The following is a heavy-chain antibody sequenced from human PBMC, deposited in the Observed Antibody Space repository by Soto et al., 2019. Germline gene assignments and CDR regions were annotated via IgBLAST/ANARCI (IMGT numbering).Heavy chain of an antibody. CDR2: IIPIFGTA. D-gene: IGHD4-17*01. Sequence: ASVKVSCKASGGTFSSYAISWVRQAPGQGLEWMGGIIPIFGTANYAQKFQGRVTITADESTSTAYMELSSLRSEDTAVYYCARESVNYGDYGSDAFDIWGQGTMVTVSS. CDR3: ARESVNYGDYGSDAFDI. J-gene: IGHJ3*02. CDR1: GGTFSSYA. V-gene: IGHV1-69*13.